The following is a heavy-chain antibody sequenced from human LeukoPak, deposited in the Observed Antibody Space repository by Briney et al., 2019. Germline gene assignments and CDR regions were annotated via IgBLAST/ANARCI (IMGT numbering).Heavy chain of an antibody. CDR3: ARENISPGIAAPSDYYYYYMDV. CDR1: GGTFSSYA. V-gene: IGHV1-69*01. J-gene: IGHJ6*03. CDR2: IIPIFGTA. Sequence: SVKVSCKASGGTFSSYAISWVRQAPGQGLGWMGGIIPIFGTANYAQKFQGRVTITADESTSTAYMELSSLRSEDTAVYYCARENISPGIAAPSDYYYYYMDVWGKGTTVTVSS. D-gene: IGHD6-6*01.